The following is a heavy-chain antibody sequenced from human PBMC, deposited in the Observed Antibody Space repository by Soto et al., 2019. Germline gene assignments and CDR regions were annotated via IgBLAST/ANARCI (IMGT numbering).Heavy chain of an antibody. CDR2: IYNGNT. CDR1: GGSISGYY. V-gene: IGHV4-59*08. Sequence: SETLSLTCIISGGSISGYYWTWIRQSPGKGLEYIGYIYNGNTNNNPSLNSRVTISVDTTKNQFSMRLSSVTAADTAVYYCLTQGFGPLHGLVDVWGQGTTVTVSS. CDR3: LTQGFGPLHGLVDV. J-gene: IGHJ6*02. D-gene: IGHD3-10*01.